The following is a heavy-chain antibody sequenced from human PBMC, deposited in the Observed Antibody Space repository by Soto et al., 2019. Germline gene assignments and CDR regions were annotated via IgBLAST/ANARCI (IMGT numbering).Heavy chain of an antibody. J-gene: IGHJ4*02. CDR1: GGSFSGYY. V-gene: IGHV4-34*01. Sequence: SESLSLTCAVYGGSFSGYYWSWIRQPPGKGLEWIGEINHSGSTNYNPSLKSRVTISVDTSKNQFSLKLSSVTAADTAVYYCARGTRGYSSGWYDYRGQGTLVTVSS. CDR2: INHSGST. CDR3: ARGTRGYSSGWYDY. D-gene: IGHD6-19*01.